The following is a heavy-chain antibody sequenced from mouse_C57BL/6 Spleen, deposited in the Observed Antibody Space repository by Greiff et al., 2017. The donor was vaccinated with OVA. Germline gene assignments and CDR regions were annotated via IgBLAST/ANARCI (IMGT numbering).Heavy chain of an antibody. V-gene: IGHV5-4*01. J-gene: IGHJ1*03. CDR2: ISDGGSYT. Sequence: EVQGVESGGGLVKPGGSLKLSCAASGFTFSSYAMSWVRQTPEKRLEWVATISDGGSYTYYPDNVKGRFTISRDNAKNNLYLQMSHLKSEDTAMYYCAREGEWYFDVWGTGTTVTVSS. CDR3: AREGEWYFDV. CDR1: GFTFSSYA.